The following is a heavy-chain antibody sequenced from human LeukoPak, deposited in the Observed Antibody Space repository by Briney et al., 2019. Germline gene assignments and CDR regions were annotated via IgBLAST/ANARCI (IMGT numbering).Heavy chain of an antibody. CDR2: ISSSGTTI. Sequence: GGSLRLSCAASGFTFGDYYMSWIRQAPGKGLDWFSYISSSGTTIYYADSVKGRFTISRDNAKNSLYLQMNSLRAEDTAVYYCARAQPYDILTGYSDYWGQGTLVTVSS. CDR3: ARAQPYDILTGYSDY. D-gene: IGHD3-9*01. J-gene: IGHJ4*02. CDR1: GFTFGDYY. V-gene: IGHV3-11*01.